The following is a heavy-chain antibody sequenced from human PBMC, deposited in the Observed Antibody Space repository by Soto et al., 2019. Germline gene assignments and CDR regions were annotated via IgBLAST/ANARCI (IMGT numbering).Heavy chain of an antibody. CDR2: ISYDGSNK. V-gene: IGHV3-30-3*01. J-gene: IGHJ6*02. Sequence: QVQLVESGGGVVQPGRSLRLSCAASEFTFSSYAMHWVRQAPGKGLEWVAVISYDGSNKYYADSVKGRFTISRDNSKNTLYLQMNSLRAEDTAVYYCARDDCSGGSCYAYYYYGMDVWGQGTTVTVSS. D-gene: IGHD2-15*01. CDR3: ARDDCSGGSCYAYYYYGMDV. CDR1: EFTFSSYA.